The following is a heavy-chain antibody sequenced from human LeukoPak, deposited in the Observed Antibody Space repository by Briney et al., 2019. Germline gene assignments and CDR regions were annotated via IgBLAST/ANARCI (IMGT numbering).Heavy chain of an antibody. Sequence: GGSLRLSCAASGFTFSSYAMHWVRQAPGKGLEWVAVISYDGSNKYYADSVKGRFTISRDNSKNTLYLQMNSLRAEDTAVYYCARNRNAGGYDSDYYGMDVWGQGTTVTVSS. CDR1: GFTFSSYA. CDR3: ARNRNAGGYDSDYYGMDV. D-gene: IGHD5-12*01. CDR2: ISYDGSNK. J-gene: IGHJ6*02. V-gene: IGHV3-30*04.